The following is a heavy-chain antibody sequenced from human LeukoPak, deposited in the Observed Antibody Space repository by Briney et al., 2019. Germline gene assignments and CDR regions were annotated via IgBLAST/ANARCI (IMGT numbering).Heavy chain of an antibody. Sequence: GGSLRPSCAASGFTFSSYWMSWVRQAPGKGLEWVANIKQDVSEKYYVDSVKGRFTISRDNAKNSLYLQMNSLRAEDTAVYYCARETTAAAAGRPEINWFDPWGQGTLVTVSS. J-gene: IGHJ5*02. CDR1: GFTFSSYW. CDR2: IKQDVSEK. CDR3: ARETTAAAAGRPEINWFDP. V-gene: IGHV3-7*01. D-gene: IGHD6-13*01.